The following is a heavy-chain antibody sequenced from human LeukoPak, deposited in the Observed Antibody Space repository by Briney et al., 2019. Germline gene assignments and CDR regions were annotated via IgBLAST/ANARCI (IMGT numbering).Heavy chain of an antibody. Sequence: PGGSLRLSCAASGFTFSSYSMNWVRQAPGKGLEWVSYISSSSSTIYYADSVKGRFTISRDNAKNSLYLQMNSLRAEDTAVYYCARDLTGSSSWYDPPTLDYWGQGTLVTVSS. CDR2: ISSSSSTI. D-gene: IGHD6-13*01. V-gene: IGHV3-48*01. CDR3: ARDLTGSSSWYDPPTLDY. CDR1: GFTFSSYS. J-gene: IGHJ4*02.